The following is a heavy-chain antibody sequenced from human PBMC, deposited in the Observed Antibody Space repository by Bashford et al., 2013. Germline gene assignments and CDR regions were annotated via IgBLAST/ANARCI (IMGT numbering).Heavy chain of an antibody. V-gene: IGHV1-69*05. CDR2: IIPIFGTA. Sequence: SVKVSCKASGGTFSSYAISWVRQAPGQGLEWMGGIIPIFGTANYAQKFQERVTITRDMSTSTAYMELSSLRSEDTAVYYCAAVNQSSGWFVGWGREAFDIWGQGTMVTVSS. D-gene: IGHD6-19*01. CDR3: AAVNQSSGWFVGWGREAFDI. J-gene: IGHJ3*02. CDR1: GGTFSSYA.